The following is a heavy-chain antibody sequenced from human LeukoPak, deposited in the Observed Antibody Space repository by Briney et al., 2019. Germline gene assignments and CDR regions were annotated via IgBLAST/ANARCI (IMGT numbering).Heavy chain of an antibody. CDR2: IYSGGST. V-gene: IGHV3-53*01. D-gene: IGHD4-23*01. CDR1: GFTVSSNY. Sequence: GGSLRLSCAASGFTVSSNYMSWVRQAPGKGLEWVSVIYSGGSTYYADSVKGRFTISRDNSKNTLYLQMNSLRAEDTAVYYCARVGPDDYGGELDYWGQGTLVTVSS. CDR3: ARVGPDDYGGELDY. J-gene: IGHJ4*02.